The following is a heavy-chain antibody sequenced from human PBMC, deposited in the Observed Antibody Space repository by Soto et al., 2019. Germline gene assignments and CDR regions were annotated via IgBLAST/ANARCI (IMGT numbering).Heavy chain of an antibody. D-gene: IGHD3-9*01. CDR1: GFTFSSYG. Sequence: VGPLRLSCAASGFTFSSYGMHWVRQAPGKGLEWVAVISYDGSNKYYADSVKGRFTISRDNSKNTLYLQMNSLRAEDTAVYYCAKGDYDILTGPFDYWGQGTLVTVSS. V-gene: IGHV3-30*18. J-gene: IGHJ4*02. CDR3: AKGDYDILTGPFDY. CDR2: ISYDGSNK.